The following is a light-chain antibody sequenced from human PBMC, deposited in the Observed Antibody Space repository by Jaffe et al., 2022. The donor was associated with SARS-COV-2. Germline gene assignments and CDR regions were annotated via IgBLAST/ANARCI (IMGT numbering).Light chain of an antibody. CDR3: QQTYSFPYN. Sequence: DIQMTQSPSSLSASVGDRVTISCRASQTTNNYLNWYQQKPGKAPKVLIYDASSLQSGVPSRFSGSGSGTDFTLTISSLQPEDFAVYYCQQTYSFPYNFGQGTKLEIK. V-gene: IGKV1-39*01. J-gene: IGKJ2*01. CDR2: DAS. CDR1: QTTNNY.